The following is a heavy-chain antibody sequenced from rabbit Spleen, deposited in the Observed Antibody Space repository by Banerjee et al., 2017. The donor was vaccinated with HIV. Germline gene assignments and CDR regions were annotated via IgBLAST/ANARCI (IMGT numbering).Heavy chain of an antibody. D-gene: IGHD1-1*01. CDR2: IYAGSSGTT. CDR3: ARDTSSSFSSYGMDL. CDR1: GFSFSSSYY. J-gene: IGHJ6*01. V-gene: IGHV1S45*01. Sequence: QEQLKESGGDLVKPGASLTLTCTASGFSFSSSYYMCWVRQAPGKGLEWIACIYAGSSGTTYYANWAKGRFTISKTSSTTVTLQMTSLTAADTATYFCARDTSSSFSSYGMDLWGPGTLVTVS.